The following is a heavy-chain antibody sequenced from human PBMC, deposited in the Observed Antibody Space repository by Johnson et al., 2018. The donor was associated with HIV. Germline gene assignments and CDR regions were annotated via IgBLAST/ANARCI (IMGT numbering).Heavy chain of an antibody. Sequence: VQLVESGGGLVQPGGSLRLSCAASGFTFDDYAMHWVRQAPGKGLEWVSGISWNSGSIGYADSVKGRFTISRDNAKNSLYLQMNSLRAEDTAVYYCARGISQPYYNFWSGYHYPDAFDIWGQGTMVTVSS. V-gene: IGHV3-9*01. CDR2: ISWNSGSI. CDR1: GFTFDDYA. CDR3: ARGISQPYYNFWSGYHYPDAFDI. J-gene: IGHJ3*02. D-gene: IGHD3-3*01.